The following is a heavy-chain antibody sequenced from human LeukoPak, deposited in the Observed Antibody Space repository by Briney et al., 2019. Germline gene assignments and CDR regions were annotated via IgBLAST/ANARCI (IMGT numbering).Heavy chain of an antibody. Sequence: GGSLRLSCAASGFTFSSYSMNWVRQAPGKGLEWVSHISSSSTYIFYADSVKGRFTISRDNAKNSVFLQMNSLKAEDTAVYYCAKDAFSYNGVFDPSDIWGQGTMVTVSS. V-gene: IGHV3-21*04. J-gene: IGHJ3*02. CDR2: ISSSSTYI. CDR1: GFTFSSYS. D-gene: IGHD3-3*01. CDR3: AKDAFSYNGVFDPSDI.